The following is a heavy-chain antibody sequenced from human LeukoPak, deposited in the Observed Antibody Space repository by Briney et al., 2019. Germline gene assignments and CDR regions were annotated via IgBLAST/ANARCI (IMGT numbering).Heavy chain of an antibody. J-gene: IGHJ6*02. CDR1: GGSISSYY. V-gene: IGHV4-59*01. Sequence: SETLSLTCTVSGGSISSYYWSWIRQPPGKGLEWIGYIYYSGSTNYNPSLKSRVTISVDTSKNQFSLKLSSVTAADTAVYYCARVGSSSWYYYYYYGMDVGGQGTTVTVSS. CDR2: IYYSGST. D-gene: IGHD6-13*01. CDR3: ARVGSSSWYYYYYYGMDV.